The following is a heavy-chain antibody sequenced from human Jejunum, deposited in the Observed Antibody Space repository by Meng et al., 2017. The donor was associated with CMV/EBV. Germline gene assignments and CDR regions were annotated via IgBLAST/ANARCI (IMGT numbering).Heavy chain of an antibody. V-gene: IGHV3-15*01. Sequence: EGQLVEFGGGLVKPGESLRLSCAASGFLFSNAWMSWVRQGPGKGLEWVGRIKSKADGETTDYASPVKDRFTISRDDSKNTLYLEMNSLKTEDTAIYYCTTAYGGSFSNWGQGTLVTVSS. D-gene: IGHD1-26*01. J-gene: IGHJ4*02. CDR3: TTAYGGSFSN. CDR2: IKSKADGETT. CDR1: GFLFSNAW.